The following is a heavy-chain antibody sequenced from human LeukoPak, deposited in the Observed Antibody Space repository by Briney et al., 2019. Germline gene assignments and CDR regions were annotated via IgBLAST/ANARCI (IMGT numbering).Heavy chain of an antibody. D-gene: IGHD4-11*01. Sequence: GGSLRLSCATSGFTFSIYNMNWVRQAPGKGLEWVSSITTGSTFISYADSVKGRFTISRDNSKNSLFLQMNSLRAEDTALYYCARVASNYDFDYWGQGTLASVSS. J-gene: IGHJ4*02. CDR3: ARVASNYDFDY. CDR1: GFTFSIYN. CDR2: ITTGSTFI. V-gene: IGHV3-21*04.